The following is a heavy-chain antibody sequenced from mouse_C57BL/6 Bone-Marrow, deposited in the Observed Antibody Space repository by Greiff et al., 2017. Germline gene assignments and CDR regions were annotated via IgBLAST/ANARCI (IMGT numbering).Heavy chain of an antibody. CDR3: ARSLSYFDY. D-gene: IGHD6-1*01. V-gene: IGHV1-59*01. CDR2: IDPSASYT. CDR1: GYTFTSYW. J-gene: IGHJ2*01. Sequence: QVQLQQPGAELVRPGTSVKLSCKASGYTFTSYWMHWVKQRPGQGLEWIGVIDPSASYTNSNQKFKGKATLTVDTSSSTAYMQLSRQTSEDSAVYYCARSLSYFDYWGQGTTLTVSS.